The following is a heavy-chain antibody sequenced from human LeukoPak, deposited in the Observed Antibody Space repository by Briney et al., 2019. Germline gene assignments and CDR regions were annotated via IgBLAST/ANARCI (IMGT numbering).Heavy chain of an antibody. V-gene: IGHV6-1*01. CDR1: GDSVSSNSAA. J-gene: IGHJ6*03. CDR2: TYYRSKWYN. D-gene: IGHD4-11*01. CDR3: ATYSNYIDRLYYMDV. Sequence: SQTLSLTCAISGDSVSSNSAAWNWIRQSPSRGLEWLGRTYYRSKWYNDYAVSVKSRITINPDTSKNQFSLKLSSVTAADTAVYYCATYSNYIDRLYYMDVWGKGTTVTVSS.